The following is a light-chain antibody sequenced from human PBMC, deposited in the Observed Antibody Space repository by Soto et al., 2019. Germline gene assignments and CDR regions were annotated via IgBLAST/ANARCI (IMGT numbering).Light chain of an antibody. V-gene: IGLV1-40*01. CDR2: LNN. CDR3: QSYDSSLSAWV. Sequence: QSVLTQPPSVSGAPGQRVTISCTGSSSNIGAGYDVHWYQQIPGTAPKLPIYLNNNRPSGVPDRLSGSKSGTSASLAITGLQAEDEADYYCQSYDSSLSAWVFGGGTKLTVL. CDR1: SSNIGAGYD. J-gene: IGLJ3*02.